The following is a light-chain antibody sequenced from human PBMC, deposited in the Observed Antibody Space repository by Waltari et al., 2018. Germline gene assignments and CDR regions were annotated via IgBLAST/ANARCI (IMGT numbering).Light chain of an antibody. Sequence: GERVTITCRATQSVSTYLNWYQKKPGKAPKLLIYTASTLQSGVPSRFSGSGSGTDFTLIISSLQPEDFATYYCHQTYSTPPTFGQGTKVAIK. J-gene: IGKJ1*01. CDR1: QSVSTY. CDR2: TAS. CDR3: HQTYSTPPT. V-gene: IGKV1-39*01.